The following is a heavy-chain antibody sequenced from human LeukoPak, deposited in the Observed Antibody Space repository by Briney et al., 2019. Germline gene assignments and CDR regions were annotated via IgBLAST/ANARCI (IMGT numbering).Heavy chain of an antibody. D-gene: IGHD2-21*01. J-gene: IGHJ4*02. CDR1: GGTFSSYA. Sequence: ASVKVSCKASGGTFSSYAISWVRQAPGQGLEWMGGIIPIFGTASYAQKFQGRVTITADESTSTAYMELSSLRSEDTAVYYCARDTRLAYCGGDCYNSLDYWDQGTLVTVSS. CDR3: ARDTRLAYCGGDCYNSLDY. V-gene: IGHV1-69*13. CDR2: IIPIFGTA.